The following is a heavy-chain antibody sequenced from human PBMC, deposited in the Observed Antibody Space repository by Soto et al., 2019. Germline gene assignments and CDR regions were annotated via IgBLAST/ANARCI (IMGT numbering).Heavy chain of an antibody. D-gene: IGHD3-3*01. V-gene: IGHV1-18*01. Sequence: ASVKVACKASGYTFSSDGVSWVRQAPGQGLEWMGWISAYNGNTNYAQKLQGRVTMTTDTSTSTAYMELRSLRSDDTAVYYCARDPGIAGVVITYNWFDPWGQGTLVTVSS. J-gene: IGHJ5*02. CDR1: GYTFSSDG. CDR2: ISAYNGNT. CDR3: ARDPGIAGVVITYNWFDP.